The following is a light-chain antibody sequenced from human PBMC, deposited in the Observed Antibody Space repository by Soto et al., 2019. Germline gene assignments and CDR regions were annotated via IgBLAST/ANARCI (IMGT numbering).Light chain of an antibody. CDR3: QQGGGSLWT. CDR2: GAS. CDR1: QAVRSDF. V-gene: IGKV3-20*01. Sequence: EIVLTQSPGTLSMSPGERATLSCRASQAVRSDFLAWYQHKPGQAPRLVIYGASTRATGIPDRFSGSGSGTDFSLTISRLEPEDFAVYYCQQGGGSLWTFGQGTKLEIK. J-gene: IGKJ1*01.